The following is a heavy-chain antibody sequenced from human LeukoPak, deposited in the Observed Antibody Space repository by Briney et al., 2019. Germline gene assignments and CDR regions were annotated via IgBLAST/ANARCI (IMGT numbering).Heavy chain of an antibody. CDR2: IYYSGIT. CDR1: GGSISSYY. D-gene: IGHD1-26*01. CDR3: ARVRGSSGSYEYYHYMDV. Sequence: SETLSLTCTVSGGSISSYYWSWIRQPPGKGLEWIGYIYYSGITNYNPSLKSRVTIPVDTSKNQLSLKLSSVTAADTAVYYCARVRGSSGSYEYYHYMDVWGKGTTVTISS. V-gene: IGHV4-59*12. J-gene: IGHJ6*03.